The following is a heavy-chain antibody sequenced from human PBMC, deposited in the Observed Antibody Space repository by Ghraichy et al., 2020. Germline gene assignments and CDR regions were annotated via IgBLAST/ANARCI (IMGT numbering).Heavy chain of an antibody. CDR3: ARDRRSSSSGLNGLIYYYYGMDV. D-gene: IGHD6-6*01. J-gene: IGHJ6*02. V-gene: IGHV1-18*01. CDR1: GYTFTSYG. CDR2: ISAYNGNT. Sequence: ASVKVSCKASGYTFTSYGISWVRQAPGQGLEWMGWISAYNGNTNYAQKLQGRVTMTTDTSTSTAYMELRSLRSDDTAVYYCARDRRSSSSGLNGLIYYYYGMDVWGQGTTVTVSS.